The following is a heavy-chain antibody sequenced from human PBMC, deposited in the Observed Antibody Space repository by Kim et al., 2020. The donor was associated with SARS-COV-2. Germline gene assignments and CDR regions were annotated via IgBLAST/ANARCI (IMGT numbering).Heavy chain of an antibody. V-gene: IGHV3-11*01. D-gene: IGHD6-19*01. Sequence: TISSGDCVKGRFTISRDNAKNSLYLQMNSLRVDDTAIYYCARTIYSSGFNYWGQGTLVTVSS. J-gene: IGHJ4*02. CDR2: TI. CDR3: ARTIYSSGFNY.